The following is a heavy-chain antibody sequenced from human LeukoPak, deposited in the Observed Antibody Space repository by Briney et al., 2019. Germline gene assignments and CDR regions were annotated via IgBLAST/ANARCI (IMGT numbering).Heavy chain of an antibody. CDR1: GFTFSSYG. V-gene: IGHV3-23*01. D-gene: IGHD6-19*01. Sequence: QSGGSLRLSCAASGFTFSSYGMSWVRQAPGKGLEWVSAISASGGSTYYADSVKGRFTISRDNSKNTLYLQMNSLRAEDTAVYYCAKDQEGIAVAGAIDYWGQGTLVTVSS. CDR2: ISASGGST. CDR3: AKDQEGIAVAGAIDY. J-gene: IGHJ4*02.